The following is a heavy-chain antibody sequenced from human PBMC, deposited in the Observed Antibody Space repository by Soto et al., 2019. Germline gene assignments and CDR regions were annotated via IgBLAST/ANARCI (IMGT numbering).Heavy chain of an antibody. D-gene: IGHD4-4*01. CDR3: ARGRKWLQFRSLDY. V-gene: IGHV4-34*01. CDR1: GGSFSAYY. CDR2: INHSGGT. J-gene: IGHJ4*02. Sequence: SETLSLTCAVHGGSFSAYYWSWIRQPPGKGLEWIGEINHSGGTNYNPSLKSRVTISVDTSKNQFSLKLSSVTAADTAVYYCARGRKWLQFRSLDYWGQGTLVTVS.